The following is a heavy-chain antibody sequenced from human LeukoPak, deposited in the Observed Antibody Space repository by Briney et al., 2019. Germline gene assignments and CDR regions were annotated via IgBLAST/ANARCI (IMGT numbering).Heavy chain of an antibody. J-gene: IGHJ4*02. CDR2: IYYSGST. Sequence: SETLSLTCTVSGGSISSYYWSWIRQPPGKGLEWIGYIYYSGSTNYNPSLKSRVTISVDTSKNQFSLKLSSVTAADTAVYYCAREAAAGTVDYWGLGTLVTVSS. D-gene: IGHD6-13*01. V-gene: IGHV4-59*01. CDR3: AREAAAGTVDY. CDR1: GGSISSYY.